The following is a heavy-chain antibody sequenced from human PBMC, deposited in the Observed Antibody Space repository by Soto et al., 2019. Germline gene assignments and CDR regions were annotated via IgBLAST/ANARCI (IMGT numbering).Heavy chain of an antibody. CDR2: ISYDGSNK. D-gene: IGHD6-13*01. CDR3: ARVGSPYSSSWYGRLDY. V-gene: IGHV3-30-3*01. J-gene: IGHJ4*02. Sequence: GGSLRLSCAASGFTFSSYAMHWVRQAPGKGLEWVAVISYDGSNKYYADSVKGRFTISRDNSKNTLYLQMNSLRAEDTAVYYCARVGSPYSSSWYGRLDYWGQGTLVTVSS. CDR1: GFTFSSYA.